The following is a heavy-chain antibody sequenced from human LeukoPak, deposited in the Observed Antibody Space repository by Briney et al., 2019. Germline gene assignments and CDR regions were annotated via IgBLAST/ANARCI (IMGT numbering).Heavy chain of an antibody. CDR2: VFYSGST. CDR1: GGSISSHY. D-gene: IGHD6-13*01. Sequence: PSETLSLTCTVSGGSISSHYWSWIRQPPGKGLEWIGYVFYSGSTNYNPSLKSRVSISVDTSKKQLSLKLSSVTAADTAVYYCARVVPKQQLVDAFDIWGQGTKVTVSS. V-gene: IGHV4-59*11. CDR3: ARVVPKQQLVDAFDI. J-gene: IGHJ3*02.